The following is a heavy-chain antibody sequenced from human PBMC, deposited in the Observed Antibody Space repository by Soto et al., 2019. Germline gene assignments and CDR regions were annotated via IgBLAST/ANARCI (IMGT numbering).Heavy chain of an antibody. Sequence: QVQLQESGPGLVKPSGTLSLTCAVSSGSITSSNWWSWVRQPPGKGLEWIGEVSHTGNTNYIPSLKSRVTISVDKSMNQFYLRLSSVTDADTAVYYCARNGYGGYDFDYWGQGSLVTVSS. D-gene: IGHD5-12*01. CDR1: SGSITSSNW. V-gene: IGHV4-4*02. CDR3: ARNGYGGYDFDY. J-gene: IGHJ4*02. CDR2: VSHTGNT.